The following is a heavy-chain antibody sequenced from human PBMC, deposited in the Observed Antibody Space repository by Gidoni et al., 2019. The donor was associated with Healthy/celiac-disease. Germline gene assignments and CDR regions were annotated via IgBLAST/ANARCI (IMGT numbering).Heavy chain of an antibody. CDR3: ARGGPNSSGYSYYFDY. V-gene: IGHV4-34*01. Sequence: QVQLQQWGAGLLKPSETLSLTCAVYGGSFSAYYWSWIRQPPGKGLEWIGEINHSGSTNYNPSLKSRVTISVDTSKNQFSLKLSSVTAADTAVYYCARGGPNSSGYSYYFDYWGQGTLVTVSS. CDR2: INHSGST. D-gene: IGHD3-22*01. J-gene: IGHJ4*02. CDR1: GGSFSAYY.